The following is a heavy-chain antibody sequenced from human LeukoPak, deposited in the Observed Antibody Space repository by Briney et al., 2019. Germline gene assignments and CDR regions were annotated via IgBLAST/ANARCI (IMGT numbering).Heavy chain of an antibody. D-gene: IGHD3-9*01. Sequence: GGSLRLSCAASGFTFDDYAMHWVRRAPGKGLVWVSRISSEGSSTTYADSVKGRFTISRDNAKDTLYLQMNSLRAEDTAVYYCAKTDYDILTGYAYWGQGTLVTVSS. J-gene: IGHJ4*02. CDR2: ISSEGSST. CDR3: AKTDYDILTGYAY. V-gene: IGHV3-74*01. CDR1: GFTFDDYA.